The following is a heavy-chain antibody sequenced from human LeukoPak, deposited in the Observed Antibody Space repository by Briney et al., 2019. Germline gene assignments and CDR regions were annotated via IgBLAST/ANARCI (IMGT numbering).Heavy chain of an antibody. CDR1: GFTFSSYG. CDR2: IWYDGSNK. Sequence: GGSLRLSCAASGFTFSSYGMHWVRQALGKGLEWVAVIWYDGSNKYYADSMKGRFTISRDNSKNTLYLQMNSLRAEDTAVYYCARDGYCSSTSCHPLDYWGQGTLVTVSS. V-gene: IGHV3-33*01. CDR3: ARDGYCSSTSCHPLDY. D-gene: IGHD2-2*01. J-gene: IGHJ4*02.